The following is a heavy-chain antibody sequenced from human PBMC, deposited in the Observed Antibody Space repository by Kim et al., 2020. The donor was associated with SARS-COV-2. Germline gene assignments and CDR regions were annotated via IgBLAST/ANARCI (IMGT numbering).Heavy chain of an antibody. J-gene: IGHJ4*02. Sequence: SETLSLTCAVYGGSFSGYYWSWIRQPPGKGLEWIGEINHSGSTNYNPSLKSRVTISVDTSKNQFSLKLSSVTAADTAVYYCARGRGVLAAAARVYFDYWGQGTLVTVSS. CDR3: ARGRGVLAAAARVYFDY. CDR1: GGSFSGYY. V-gene: IGHV4-34*01. CDR2: INHSGST. D-gene: IGHD6-13*01.